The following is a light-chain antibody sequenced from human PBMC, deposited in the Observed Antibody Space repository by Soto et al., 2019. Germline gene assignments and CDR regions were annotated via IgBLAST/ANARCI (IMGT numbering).Light chain of an antibody. Sequence: EIVLTQSPGTLSLSQGERATLSCRASHSVSSSYLAWYQQKPGQAPRLLIYGASSRATGIPDRFSGSGSGTDFTLTISRLEPDDFAVYYCQQYGSSPPITFGQGTRLEIK. J-gene: IGKJ5*01. V-gene: IGKV3-20*01. CDR2: GAS. CDR1: HSVSSSY. CDR3: QQYGSSPPIT.